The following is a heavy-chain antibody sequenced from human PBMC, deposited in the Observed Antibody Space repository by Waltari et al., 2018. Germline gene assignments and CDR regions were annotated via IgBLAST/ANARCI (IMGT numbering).Heavy chain of an antibody. D-gene: IGHD2-2*01. CDR2: INYDGSQK. V-gene: IGHV3-7*01. J-gene: IGHJ4*02. CDR3: AKSRGFEY. CDR1: GFTFSRYW. Sequence: EVQLVESGGGLVQPGGSLRLSCGASGFTFSRYWMSWVRQTPGKGVEWVANINYDGSQKYYADSVKGRFTISRDNAKNSLYLQMNSLRVEDTAVYYCAKSRGFEYWGQGTLITVSS.